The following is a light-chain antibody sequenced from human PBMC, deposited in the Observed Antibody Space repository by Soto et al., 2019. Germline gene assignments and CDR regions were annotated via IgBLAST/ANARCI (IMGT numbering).Light chain of an antibody. CDR1: SSDVGGYNY. J-gene: IGLJ3*02. Sequence: SALTQPASVSGSLGQSITISCTGTSSDVGGYNYVSWYQQHPGKAPKLMIFDVNSRPSGVSNRFSGSKSGNTASLTISGLQAEDEGDYYCSSYTSSSTLVFGGGTQLTVL. V-gene: IGLV2-14*01. CDR3: SSYTSSSTLV. CDR2: DVN.